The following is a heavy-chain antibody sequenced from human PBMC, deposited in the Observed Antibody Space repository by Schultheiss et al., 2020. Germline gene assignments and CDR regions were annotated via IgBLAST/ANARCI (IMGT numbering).Heavy chain of an antibody. CDR3: ARWETTVTTGWFDP. Sequence: SETLSLTCTVSGGSISSSSYYWSWIRQPAGKGLEWIGRIYTSGSTYYNPSLKSRVTISVDTSKNQFSLKLSSVTAADTAVYYCARWETTVTTGWFDPWGQGTLVTVSS. CDR2: IYTSGST. J-gene: IGHJ5*02. V-gene: IGHV4-61*02. CDR1: GGSISSSSYY. D-gene: IGHD4-17*01.